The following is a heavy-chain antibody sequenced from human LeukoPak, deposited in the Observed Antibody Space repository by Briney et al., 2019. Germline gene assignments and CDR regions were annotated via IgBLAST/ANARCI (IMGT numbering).Heavy chain of an antibody. Sequence: SVKVSCKASGGTFSSYAISWVRQAPGQGLEWMGGIIPIFGTANYAQKFQGRVTITADKSTSTAYMELSSLRSDDTAVYYCAREQNYYGSGIYWFDPWGQGTLVTVSS. V-gene: IGHV1-69*06. CDR2: IIPIFGTA. CDR1: GGTFSSYA. J-gene: IGHJ5*02. CDR3: AREQNYYGSGIYWFDP. D-gene: IGHD3-10*01.